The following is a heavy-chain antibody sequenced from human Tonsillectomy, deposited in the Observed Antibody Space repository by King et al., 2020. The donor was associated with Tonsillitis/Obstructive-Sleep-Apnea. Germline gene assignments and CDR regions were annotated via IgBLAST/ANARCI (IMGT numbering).Heavy chain of an antibody. CDR3: ARGPAYCGGDCPTPAYYFDY. Sequence: VQLQQWGAGLLKPSETLSLTCAVYGGSFSGYYWSWIRQPPGKGLEWIGEINHSGSTNYNPSLKSRVTISVDTSKNQFSLKLTSVTAADTAVYYWARGPAYCGGDCPTPAYYFDYWGQGTLVTVSS. V-gene: IGHV4-34*01. CDR2: INHSGST. D-gene: IGHD2-21*01. J-gene: IGHJ4*02. CDR1: GGSFSGYY.